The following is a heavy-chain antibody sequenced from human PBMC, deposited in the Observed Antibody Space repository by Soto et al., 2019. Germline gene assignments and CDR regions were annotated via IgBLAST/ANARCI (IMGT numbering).Heavy chain of an antibody. V-gene: IGHV3-7*03. Sequence: EVQLVESGGGLVQPGGSLRLSCAASGFTFSSYWMSWVRQAPGKGLEWVANIKQDGSEKHSVDSVKGRFTITRDNAKNSLYLQVNSLRAEDTAMYYCAREGTIGTPDGLDVWGQGTTVTVSS. J-gene: IGHJ6*02. CDR3: AREGTIGTPDGLDV. CDR2: IKQDGSEK. CDR1: GFTFSSYW. D-gene: IGHD1-1*01.